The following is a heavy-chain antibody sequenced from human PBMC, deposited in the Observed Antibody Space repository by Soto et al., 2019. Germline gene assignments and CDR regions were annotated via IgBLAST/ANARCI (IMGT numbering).Heavy chain of an antibody. CDR3: AKDLRFIAVAGTSALSP. V-gene: IGHV3-9*01. Sequence: EVQLVESGGGLVHPGRSLRLSCAASGFTFDDYAMHWVRQAPGKGLEWVSGISWNSGSIGYADSVKGRFTISRDNAKNSLYLQMNSLRAEDTALYYCAKDLRFIAVAGTSALSPWGQGTLVTVSS. CDR1: GFTFDDYA. CDR2: ISWNSGSI. J-gene: IGHJ5*02. D-gene: IGHD6-19*01.